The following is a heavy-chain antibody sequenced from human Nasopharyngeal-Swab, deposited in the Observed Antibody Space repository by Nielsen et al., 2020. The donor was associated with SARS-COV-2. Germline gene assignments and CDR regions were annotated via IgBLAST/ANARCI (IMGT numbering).Heavy chain of an antibody. CDR3: ARDLGGGYCTTTNCPGS. V-gene: IGHV3-53*01. Sequence: GSLKISCAVPGLTVSSPYMSWVRQAPGKGLEWVSVTEIGGTTHYADSVKGRFSISRDSSTNTLYLQMNNVRAEDTAVYYCARDLGGGYCTTTNCPGSWGQGTLVTVSS. D-gene: IGHD2-2*01. J-gene: IGHJ1*01. CDR2: TEIGGTT. CDR1: GLTVSSPY.